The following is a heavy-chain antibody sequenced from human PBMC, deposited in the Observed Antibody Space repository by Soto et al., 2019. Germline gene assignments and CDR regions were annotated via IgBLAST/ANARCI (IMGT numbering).Heavy chain of an antibody. J-gene: IGHJ6*02. CDR2: INPSGGST. D-gene: IGHD4-17*01. CDR1: GYTFTSYY. CDR3: ARDYGGNSYYYYGMDV. Sequence: QVQLVQSGAEVKKPGASVKVSCKASGYTFTSYYMHWVRQAPGQGLEWMGIINPSGGSTSYAQKFQGRVTMTRDTCTSTVYMELSSLRSEDTAVYYCARDYGGNSYYYYGMDVWGQGTTVTVSS. V-gene: IGHV1-46*01.